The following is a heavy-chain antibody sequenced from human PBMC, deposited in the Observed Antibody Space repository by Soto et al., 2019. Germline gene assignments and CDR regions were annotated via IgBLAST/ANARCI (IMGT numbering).Heavy chain of an antibody. CDR3: AKGGEVGGVLGDH. Sequence: GGSLRLSCEASGFAFNKFGMHWVRQAPGKGLEWVAFISYDGSYQYYADSVQGRLTITRDNSMNTLNMQLNSLRREDTAVYYCAKGGEVGGVLGDHWGQGTLVTVSS. CDR2: ISYDGSYQ. V-gene: IGHV3-30*18. CDR1: GFAFNKFG. J-gene: IGHJ4*02. D-gene: IGHD1-26*01.